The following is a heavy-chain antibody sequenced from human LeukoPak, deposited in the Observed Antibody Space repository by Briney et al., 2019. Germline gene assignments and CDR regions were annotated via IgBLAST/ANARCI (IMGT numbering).Heavy chain of an antibody. CDR2: ISSSGSTI. J-gene: IGHJ4*02. V-gene: IGHV3-11*01. CDR1: GFTFSDYY. D-gene: IGHD5-12*01. CDR3: ARADPDIVATMFNY. Sequence: GGSLRLSCAASGFTFSDYYMSWIRQAPGKGLEWVSYISSSGSTIYYADSVKGRFTISRDNAKNSLYLQMNSLRAEDTAVYYCARADPDIVATMFNYWGQGTLVTVSS.